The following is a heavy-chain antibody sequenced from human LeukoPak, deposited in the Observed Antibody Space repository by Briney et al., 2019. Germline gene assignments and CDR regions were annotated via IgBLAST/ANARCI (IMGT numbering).Heavy chain of an antibody. V-gene: IGHV4-4*07. J-gene: IGHJ4*02. D-gene: IGHD6-19*01. CDR2: IYSSGNT. Sequence: SETLSLTCTVSGGSISRHYWSWIRQPAGKGLEWIGRIYSSGNTNYNPSLNSRVTMSVDTSKNQFSLKLTSVTAADTAVYYCARVLTAVAGPYYFDFWGQGTPVTVSP. CDR3: ARVLTAVAGPYYFDF. CDR1: GGSISRHY.